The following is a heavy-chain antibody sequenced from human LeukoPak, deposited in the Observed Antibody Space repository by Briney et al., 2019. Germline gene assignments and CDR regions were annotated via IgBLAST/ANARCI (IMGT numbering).Heavy chain of an antibody. CDR1: GFTFSSYS. D-gene: IGHD2-15*01. CDR2: ISSSSSYI. CDR3: ARATVVPATDWYFDL. J-gene: IGHJ2*01. Sequence: GGSLRLSCAASGFTFSSYSMNWVRQAPGKGLEWVSSISSSSSYIYSADSMKGRFTISRDNAKNSLYLQMDTLRDEDTAVYYCARATVVPATDWYFDLWGRGTLVTVSS. V-gene: IGHV3-21*01.